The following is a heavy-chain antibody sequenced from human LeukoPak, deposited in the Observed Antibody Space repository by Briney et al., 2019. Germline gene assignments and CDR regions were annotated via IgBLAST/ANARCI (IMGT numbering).Heavy chain of an antibody. Sequence: SETLSLTCAVYGGSFSGYYWSWIRQPPGKGLEWIGEINHSGSTNCNPSLKSRVTISVDTSKNQFSLKLSSVTAADTAVYYCARAVRITMVRGPPAPFDYWGQGTLVTVSS. CDR2: INHSGST. J-gene: IGHJ4*02. CDR1: GGSFSGYY. D-gene: IGHD3-10*01. V-gene: IGHV4-34*01. CDR3: ARAVRITMVRGPPAPFDY.